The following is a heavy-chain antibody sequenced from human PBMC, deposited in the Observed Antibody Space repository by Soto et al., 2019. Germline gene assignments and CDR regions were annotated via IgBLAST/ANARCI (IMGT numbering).Heavy chain of an antibody. J-gene: IGHJ6*02. Sequence: ETLSLTCTVSGGSISSYYWSWIRQPPGKGLEWIGYIYYSGSTNYNPSLKSRVTISVDTSENQFSLKLSSVTAADTAVYYCARGSYYDFWSGYSHGKNYYYYGMDVWGQGTTVTVSS. CDR1: GGSISSYY. CDR3: ARGSYYDFWSGYSHGKNYYYYGMDV. CDR2: IYYSGST. D-gene: IGHD3-3*01. V-gene: IGHV4-59*01.